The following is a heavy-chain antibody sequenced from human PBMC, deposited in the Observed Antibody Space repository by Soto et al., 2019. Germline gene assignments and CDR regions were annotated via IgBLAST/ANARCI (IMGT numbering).Heavy chain of an antibody. V-gene: IGHV2-5*02. D-gene: IGHD3-10*01. Sequence: QITLKESGPTLVKPTQTLTLTCTFSGFSLSTSGVGVGWIRQPPGKALEWLALIYWDDDKRYSPSLKSRLTIPKDTSKNQVVLTTTNMDPVDTATYYCAHFNMVRGVITRYYYYGMDVWGQGTTVTVSS. CDR2: IYWDDDK. J-gene: IGHJ6*02. CDR1: GFSLSTSGVG. CDR3: AHFNMVRGVITRYYYYGMDV.